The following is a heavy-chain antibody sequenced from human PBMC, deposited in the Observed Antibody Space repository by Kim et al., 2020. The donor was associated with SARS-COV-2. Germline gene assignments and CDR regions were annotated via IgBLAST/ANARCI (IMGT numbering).Heavy chain of an antibody. V-gene: IGHV3-30*01. CDR3: ARGRPPYGGAAFDI. Sequence: ADSVKGRFTISRDNSKNTLYLQMNSLRAEDTAVYYCARGRPPYGGAAFDIWGQGTMVTVSS. J-gene: IGHJ3*02. D-gene: IGHD2-21*01.